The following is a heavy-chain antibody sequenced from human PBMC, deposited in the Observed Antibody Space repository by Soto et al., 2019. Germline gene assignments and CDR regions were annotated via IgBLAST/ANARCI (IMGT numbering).Heavy chain of an antibody. CDR2: IVVGSGNT. D-gene: IGHD6-6*01. V-gene: IGHV1-58*01. CDR3: AAYGSIAARNAFDI. CDR1: GFTFTSSA. Sequence: SVKVSCKASGFTFTSSAVQWVRQARGQRLEWIGWIVVGSGNTNYAQKFQERVTITRDMSTSTAYMELSSLRSEDTAVYYCAAYGSIAARNAFDIWGQGTMVTVSS. J-gene: IGHJ3*02.